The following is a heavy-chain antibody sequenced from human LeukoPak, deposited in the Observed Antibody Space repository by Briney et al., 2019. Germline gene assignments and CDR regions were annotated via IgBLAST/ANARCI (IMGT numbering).Heavy chain of an antibody. CDR2: INTNTGNP. CDR3: ARDPRGGYSNLYP. V-gene: IGHV7-4-1*02. D-gene: IGHD4-11*01. CDR1: GYAFTSYA. J-gene: IGHJ5*02. Sequence: ASVKVSCKASGYAFTSYAMNWVRQAPGQGLEWMGWINTNTGNPTYAQGFTGRFVFSLDTSVNTAYLQISSLKTEDTAVYYCARDPRGGYSNLYPWGQGTLVTVSS.